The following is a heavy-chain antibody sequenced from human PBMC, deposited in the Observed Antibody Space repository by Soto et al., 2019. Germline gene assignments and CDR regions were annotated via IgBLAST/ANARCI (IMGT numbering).Heavy chain of an antibody. CDR3: ARVPDYVYGMDV. D-gene: IGHD3-10*02. V-gene: IGHV3-7*01. CDR2: IKQDGSEK. Sequence: VQLVESGGGVVQPGRSLRLSCAASGFTFSSYGMHWVRQAPGKGLEWVANIKQDGSEKYYVDSVKGRFTISRDNAKNSLYLQMNSLRAEDTAVYYCARVPDYVYGMDVWGQGTTVTVSS. J-gene: IGHJ6*02. CDR1: GFTFSSYG.